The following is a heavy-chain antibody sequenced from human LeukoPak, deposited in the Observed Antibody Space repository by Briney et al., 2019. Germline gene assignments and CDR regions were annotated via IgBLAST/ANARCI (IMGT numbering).Heavy chain of an antibody. V-gene: IGHV4-59*12. D-gene: IGHD2-2*01. CDR2: IYHSGST. Sequence: PSETLSLTCTVSGGSISSYYWSWIRQPPGKGLEWIGYIYHSGSTYYNPSLKSRVTISVDRSKNQFSLKLSSVTAADTAVYYCASSSTRGPEYFQHWGQGTLVTVSS. CDR1: GGSISSYY. J-gene: IGHJ1*01. CDR3: ASSSTRGPEYFQH.